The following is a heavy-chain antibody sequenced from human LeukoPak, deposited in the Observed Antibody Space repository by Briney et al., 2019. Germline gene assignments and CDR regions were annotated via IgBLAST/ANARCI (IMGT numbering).Heavy chain of an antibody. CDR3: AKVPRDYGDYDPFWYFDL. Sequence: GGSLRLSCAASGFTFSNYAMTWVRQAPGKGLEWVSAISVSGSNIYYADSVKGRFTISRDNSKNTLYLQMNSLRAEDTAVYYCAKVPRDYGDYDPFWYFDLWGRGTLVTVSS. CDR1: GFTFSNYA. J-gene: IGHJ2*01. CDR2: ISVSGSNI. V-gene: IGHV3-23*01. D-gene: IGHD4-17*01.